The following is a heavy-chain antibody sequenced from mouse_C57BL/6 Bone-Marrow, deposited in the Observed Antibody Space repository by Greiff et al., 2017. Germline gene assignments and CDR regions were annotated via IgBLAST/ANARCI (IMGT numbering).Heavy chain of an antibody. J-gene: IGHJ3*01. Sequence: VQLQQPGAELVRPGTSVKLSCKASGYTFTSYWMHWVKQRPGQGLEWIGVIDPSDSYTNYNQKFKGKATLTVDTSSSTAYMQLSRLTSEDSAVYYCAREGFITTVVAPRFAYWGQGTLVTVSA. CDR3: AREGFITTVVAPRFAY. CDR1: GYTFTSYW. D-gene: IGHD1-1*01. V-gene: IGHV1-59*01. CDR2: IDPSDSYT.